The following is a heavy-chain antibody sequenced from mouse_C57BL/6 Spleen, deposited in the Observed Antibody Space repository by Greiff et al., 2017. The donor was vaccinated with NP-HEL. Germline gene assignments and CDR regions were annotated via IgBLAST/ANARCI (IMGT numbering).Heavy chain of an antibody. CDR2: IYPGSGST. CDR3: ARVYYYGSSYVDYAMDY. CDR1: GYTFTSYW. J-gene: IGHJ4*01. Sequence: VKLQQPGAELVKPGASVKMSCKASGYTFTSYWITWVKQRPGQGLEWIGDIYPGSGSTNYNEKFKSKATLTVDTSSSTAYMQLSSLTSEDSAVYYCARVYYYGSSYVDYAMDYWGQGTSVTVSS. D-gene: IGHD1-1*01. V-gene: IGHV1-55*01.